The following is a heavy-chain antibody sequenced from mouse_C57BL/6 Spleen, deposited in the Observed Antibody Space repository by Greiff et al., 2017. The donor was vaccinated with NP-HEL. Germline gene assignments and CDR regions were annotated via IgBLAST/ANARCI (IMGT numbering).Heavy chain of an antibody. CDR3: AYGNYSYYAMDY. Sequence: QVQLQQSGTELVKPGASVKLSCKASGYTFTSYWMHWVKQRPGQGLEWIGNINPSNGGTNYNEKFKSKATLTVDKSSSTAYMQLSSLTSEDSAVYYCAYGNYSYYAMDYWGQGTSVTVSS. CDR1: GYTFTSYW. CDR2: INPSNGGT. D-gene: IGHD2-1*01. V-gene: IGHV1-53*01. J-gene: IGHJ4*01.